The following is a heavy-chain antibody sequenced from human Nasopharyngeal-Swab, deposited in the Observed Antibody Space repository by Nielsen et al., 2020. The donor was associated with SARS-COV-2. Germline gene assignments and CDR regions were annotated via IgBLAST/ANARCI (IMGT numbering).Heavy chain of an antibody. J-gene: IGHJ4*02. CDR2: ISGTTDIV. CDR3: AKPDILTGYYPDY. Sequence: GESLKISCAASGFTFSSYSMNWVRQAPGRGPEWVAYISGTTDIVYYADSVKGRFTISRDNSKNTLYLQMNSLRAEDTAVYYCAKPDILTGYYPDYWGQGTLVTVSS. CDR1: GFTFSSYS. D-gene: IGHD3-9*01. V-gene: IGHV3-48*01.